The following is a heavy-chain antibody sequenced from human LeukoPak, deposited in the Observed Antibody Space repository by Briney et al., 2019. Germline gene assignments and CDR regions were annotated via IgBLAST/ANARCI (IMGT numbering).Heavy chain of an antibody. D-gene: IGHD6-19*01. V-gene: IGHV3-11*04. CDR2: ISSSGSTI. J-gene: IGHJ4*02. CDR3: ARGMASIAVLAGDSPPFDY. Sequence: GGSLRLSCAASGFTFSDYYMSWIRQAPGKGLEWVSYISSSGSTIYYADSVKGRFTISRDNAKNSLYLQMNSLRAEDTAVYYCARGMASIAVLAGDSPPFDYWGQGTLVTVSS. CDR1: GFTFSDYY.